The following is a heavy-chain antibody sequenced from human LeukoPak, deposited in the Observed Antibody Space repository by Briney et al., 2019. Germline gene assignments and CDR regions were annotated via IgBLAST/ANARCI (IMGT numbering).Heavy chain of an antibody. J-gene: IGHJ5*02. CDR3: ARLGYDFWSGYYLPYNWFDP. V-gene: IGHV4-39*01. D-gene: IGHD3-3*01. CDR2: IYYSGST. CDR1: GGSISSSSYY. Sequence: PSETLSLTCTVSGGSISSSSYYWGWIRQPPGKGLEWIGSIYYSGSTYYNPSLKSRVTISVDTSKNQFSLKLSSVTAADTAVYYCARLGYDFWSGYYLPYNWFDPWGQGTLVTVSS.